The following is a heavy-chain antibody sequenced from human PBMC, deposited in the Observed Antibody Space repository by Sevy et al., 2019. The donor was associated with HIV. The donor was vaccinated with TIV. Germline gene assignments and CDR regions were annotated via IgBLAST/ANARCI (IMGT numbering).Heavy chain of an antibody. CDR1: GFTFSSYA. Sequence: GGSLRLSCAASGFTFSSYAMHWVRQAPGKGLEWVAVISYDGSNKYYADSVKGRFTISRDNSKNTLYLQMNSLRAEDTAVYYCAREKVTVTTGKYFDYWGQGTLVTVSS. D-gene: IGHD4-17*01. V-gene: IGHV3-30-3*01. CDR3: AREKVTVTTGKYFDY. J-gene: IGHJ4*02. CDR2: ISYDGSNK.